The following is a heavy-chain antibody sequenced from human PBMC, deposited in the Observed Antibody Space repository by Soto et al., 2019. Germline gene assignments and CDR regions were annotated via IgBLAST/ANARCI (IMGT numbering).Heavy chain of an antibody. Sequence: QVQLQESGPGLMKPSETLSLTCTVSGGAIGTYYWSWTRQPPGKGLEWIGYIYYTGSTKYNPSLKSRVSMSVDTSKNQLFLKLSSVTAADTAVYYCARGNNWNAGVIDYWGQGTLVTVSS. V-gene: IGHV4-59*01. CDR1: GGAIGTYY. CDR2: IYYTGST. J-gene: IGHJ4*02. D-gene: IGHD1-20*01. CDR3: ARGNNWNAGVIDY.